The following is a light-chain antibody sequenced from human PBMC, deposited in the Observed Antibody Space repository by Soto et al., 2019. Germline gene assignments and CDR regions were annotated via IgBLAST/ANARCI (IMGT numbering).Light chain of an antibody. CDR1: QTISSW. J-gene: IGKJ5*01. V-gene: IGKV1-5*03. CDR2: KAS. Sequence: DIQMTQSPSTLSGSVGDRVTITCRASQTISSWLAWYQQKPGEAPKLLIYKASTLKSGVPSRFSGSGSGTEFTLTISSLQPDDFATYYCQQYNSYSITFGQGTRLEIK. CDR3: QQYNSYSIT.